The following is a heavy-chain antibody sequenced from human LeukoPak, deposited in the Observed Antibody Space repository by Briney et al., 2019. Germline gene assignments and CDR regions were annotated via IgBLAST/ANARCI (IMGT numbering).Heavy chain of an antibody. CDR1: GFVSSTYW. CDR3: ASGRHDFLH. J-gene: IGHJ4*02. D-gene: IGHD3/OR15-3a*01. Sequence: GGSLRLSRAASGFVSSTYWMTWVRQAPGKGLEWVANINLDGTEEHYVDSSLKGRFTISRDNAKNSLYLQMTSLRVEDTAVYYCASGRHDFLHWGQGTLVTVSS. V-gene: IGHV3-7*01. CDR2: INLDGTEE.